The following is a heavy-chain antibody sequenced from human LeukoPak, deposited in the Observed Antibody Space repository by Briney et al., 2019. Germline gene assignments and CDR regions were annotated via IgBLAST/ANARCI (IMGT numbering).Heavy chain of an antibody. Sequence: GGSLRLPCAASGFTFSSYEMNCVRQAPGKGLEWVSYMSGGRSTIYYADSVKGRFTVSRDNAKNTLYLQMNRLRAEDTAAYYCATEGTSWYFDYWGEGTLVTVSS. D-gene: IGHD6-13*01. CDR1: GFTFSSYE. J-gene: IGHJ4*02. V-gene: IGHV3-48*03. CDR3: ATEGTSWYFDY. CDR2: MSGGRSTI.